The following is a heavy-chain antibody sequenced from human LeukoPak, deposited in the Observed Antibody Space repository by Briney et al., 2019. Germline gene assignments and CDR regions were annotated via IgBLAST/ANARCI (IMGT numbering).Heavy chain of an antibody. J-gene: IGHJ4*01. CDR1: GFTFSGSA. D-gene: IGHD2-2*01. CDR2: ISYDGSNQ. Sequence: GGSLRLSCAASGFTFSGSAMHWVRQASGKGLEWVAIISYDGSNQYYADSVTGRFTISRDNSKNTLYLQMNSLRAEDTAVYYCARDMRDIVVVPAVRGPDYWGQGTLVTVSS. V-gene: IGHV3-30-3*01. CDR3: ARDMRDIVVVPAVRGPDY.